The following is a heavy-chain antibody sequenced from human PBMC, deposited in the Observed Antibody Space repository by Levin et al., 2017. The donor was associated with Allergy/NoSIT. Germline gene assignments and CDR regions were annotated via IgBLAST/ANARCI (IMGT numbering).Heavy chain of an antibody. J-gene: IGHJ3*02. CDR2: IRSKANNYAT. V-gene: IGHV3-73*01. D-gene: IGHD3-10*01. Sequence: GESLKISCAASGFTFSGSVMHWVRQASGKGLEWVGRIRSKANNYATAYAASVKGRFTISRDDSKNTAFLQMNSLTTEDTAVYYCTRLFYYGSGSYSTVMEAFDIWGQGTMVTVSS. CDR3: TRLFYYGSGSYSTVMEAFDI. CDR1: GFTFSGSV.